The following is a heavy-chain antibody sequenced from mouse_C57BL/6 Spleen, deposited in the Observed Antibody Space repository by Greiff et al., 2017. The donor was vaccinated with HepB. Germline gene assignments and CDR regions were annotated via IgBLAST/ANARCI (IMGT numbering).Heavy chain of an antibody. V-gene: IGHV3-6*01. CDR1: GYSITSGYY. CDR2: ISYDGSN. J-gene: IGHJ2*01. Sequence: DVQLQESGPGLVKPSQSLSLTCSVTGYSITSGYYWNWIRQFPGNKLEWMGYISYDGSNNYNPSLKNRISITRDTSKNQFFLKLNSVTTEDTATYYCARAYYGSSYYFDYWGQGTTLTVSS. CDR3: ARAYYGSSYYFDY. D-gene: IGHD1-1*01.